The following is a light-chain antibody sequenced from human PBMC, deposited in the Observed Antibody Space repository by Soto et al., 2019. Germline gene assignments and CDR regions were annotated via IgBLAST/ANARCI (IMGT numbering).Light chain of an antibody. CDR3: LQHNSYPIT. Sequence: IQMTQSPSTVSAYVGDSVTITCRASQSITTWLAWYQQRPGKAPKLLIYDVSSLQSGVPSRFSGSGSGTEFTLTISSLQPEDFGTYYCLQHNSYPITFGQGTRLEI. CDR1: QSITTW. V-gene: IGKV1-5*01. J-gene: IGKJ5*01. CDR2: DVS.